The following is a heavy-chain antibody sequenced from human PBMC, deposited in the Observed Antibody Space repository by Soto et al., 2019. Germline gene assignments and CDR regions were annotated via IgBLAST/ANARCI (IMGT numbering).Heavy chain of an antibody. D-gene: IGHD5-18*01. CDR1: GGSISSGDYY. V-gene: IGHV4-30-4*01. CDR2: IYYSGST. J-gene: IGHJ2*01. Sequence: SETLSLTCTVSGGSISSGDYYWSWIRQPPGKGLEWIGYIYYSGSTYYNPSLKSRVIISVDTSKNQFSLKLSSVTAADTAVYYCARVRIQLWETRGWYFDIWGRGTLVTVSS. CDR3: ARVRIQLWETRGWYFDI.